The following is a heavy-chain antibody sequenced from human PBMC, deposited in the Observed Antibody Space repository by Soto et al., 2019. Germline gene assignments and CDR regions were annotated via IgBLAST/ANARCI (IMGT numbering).Heavy chain of an antibody. CDR3: ARDRRSSSSYYYYGMDV. J-gene: IGHJ6*02. CDR2: IYSGGST. V-gene: IGHV3-53*02. Sequence: EVQLVETGGGLIQPGGSLRLSCAASGFTVSSNYMSWVRQAPGKGLEWVSVIYSGGSTYYADSVKGRLTISRDNSKNTLYLQMNSLRAEDTAVYYCARDRRSSSSYYYYGMDVWGQGTTVTVSS. D-gene: IGHD6-6*01. CDR1: GFTVSSNY.